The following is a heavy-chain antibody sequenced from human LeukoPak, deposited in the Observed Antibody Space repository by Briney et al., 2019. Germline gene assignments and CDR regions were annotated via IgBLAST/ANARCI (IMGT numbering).Heavy chain of an antibody. J-gene: IGHJ4*02. CDR2: IGGGGGST. Sequence: GGSLRLSCSMSGFTLSHYAMSWVRQAPGKGLEWVSTIGGGGGSTDYTDSVKGRFTISRDNSKSTLSLQMNTLRVEDTALYYCAKGVDTAMVNYASWGQGTLVSVSS. CDR1: GFTLSHYA. V-gene: IGHV3-23*01. D-gene: IGHD5-18*01. CDR3: AKGVDTAMVNYAS.